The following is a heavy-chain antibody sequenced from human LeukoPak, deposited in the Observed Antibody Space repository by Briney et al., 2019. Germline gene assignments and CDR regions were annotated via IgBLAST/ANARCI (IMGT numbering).Heavy chain of an antibody. J-gene: IGHJ4*02. CDR2: INPNNGGT. CDR3: ATEGLTPDY. Sequence: ASVKVSCKASGYTFTGYYMHWVRQAPGQGLEWMGWINPNNGGTNYAQKFQGRVTITADKSTSTAYMELSSLRSEDTAVYYCATEGLTPDYWGQGTLVTVSS. D-gene: IGHD3/OR15-3a*01. V-gene: IGHV1-2*02. CDR1: GYTFTGYY.